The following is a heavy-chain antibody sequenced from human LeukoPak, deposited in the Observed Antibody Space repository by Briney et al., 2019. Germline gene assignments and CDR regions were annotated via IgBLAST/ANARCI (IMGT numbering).Heavy chain of an antibody. V-gene: IGHV4-39*07. CDR1: GGSISSSSYY. Sequence: SETLSLTCTVSGGSISSSSYYWGWIRQPPGKGLEWIGSIYYSGSTYYNPSLKSRVTISVDTSKNQFSLKLSSVTAADTAVYYCARDFYGSGKSSDYWGQGTLVTVSS. J-gene: IGHJ4*02. CDR2: IYYSGST. D-gene: IGHD3-10*01. CDR3: ARDFYGSGKSSDY.